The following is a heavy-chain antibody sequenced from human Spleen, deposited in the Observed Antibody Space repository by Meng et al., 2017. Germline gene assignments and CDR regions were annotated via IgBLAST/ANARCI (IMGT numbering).Heavy chain of an antibody. CDR3: ARHYSSSGNWFDP. CDR2: IIPIFGTA. V-gene: IGHV1-69*01. D-gene: IGHD6-13*01. CDR1: GGTFSSYA. Sequence: QGRLVQSGAEGKKPGCSVRVPCKASGGTFSSYAISWVRQAPGQGLEWMGGIIPIFGTANYAQKFQGRVTITADESTSTAYMELSSLRSEDTAVYYCARHYSSSGNWFDPWGQGTLVTVSS. J-gene: IGHJ5*02.